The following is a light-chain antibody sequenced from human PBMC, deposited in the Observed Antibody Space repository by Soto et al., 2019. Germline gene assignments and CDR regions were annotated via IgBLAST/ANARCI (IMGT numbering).Light chain of an antibody. CDR1: SSDVGGYNY. CDR2: EVS. V-gene: IGLV2-14*01. J-gene: IGLJ1*01. CDR3: SSYTSSSTSYV. Sequence: QSVLTQPASVSGSPGQSITISCTGTSSDVGGYNYVSWYQQHPGKAPKLMIYEVSNRPSGVSNRFSGSESGNTASLTISGLQAEDEADYYCSSYTSSSTSYVFGTGTKLTVL.